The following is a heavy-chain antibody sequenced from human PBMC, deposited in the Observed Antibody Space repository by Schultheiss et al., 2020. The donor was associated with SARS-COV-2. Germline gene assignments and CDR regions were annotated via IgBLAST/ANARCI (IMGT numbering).Heavy chain of an antibody. D-gene: IGHD3-22*01. J-gene: IGHJ5*02. CDR1: GGSFSGYY. Sequence: SETLSLTCAVYGGSFSGYYWSWIRQPPGKGLEWIGSIYYSGSTYYNPSLKSRVTISVDTSKNQFSLKLSSVTAADTAVYYCVRDDGGYFRTSWFDPWGQGTRVTVSS. V-gene: IGHV4-34*11. CDR3: VRDDGGYFRTSWFDP. CDR2: IYYSGST.